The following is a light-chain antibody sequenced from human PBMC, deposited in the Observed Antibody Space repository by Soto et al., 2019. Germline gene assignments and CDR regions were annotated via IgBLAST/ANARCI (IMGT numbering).Light chain of an antibody. Sequence: QSALTQPASVSGSPGQSITISCTGTSSDIGAYKYVSWFQQHPGKAPKLMIYDVSNRPSGVSNRFSGSKSGNTASLTISGLHTEDEVDYYCCSFKSSSTYVFGTGTKLTVL. CDR1: SSDIGAYKY. V-gene: IGLV2-14*01. CDR3: CSFKSSSTYV. CDR2: DVS. J-gene: IGLJ1*01.